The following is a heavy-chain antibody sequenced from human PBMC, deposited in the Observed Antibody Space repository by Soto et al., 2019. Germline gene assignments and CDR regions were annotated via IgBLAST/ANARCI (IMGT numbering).Heavy chain of an antibody. CDR2: ISGGGSST. Sequence: EVQLLESGGGLVQPGGSLRLSCADSGFTFSNYAMSWVRQAPGKGLEWVAAISGGGSSTYYADSVKGRFTISRDNSKNTLYLQMNSLRVEDTAVYYCAKDHRYYWGQGTLVTVSS. J-gene: IGHJ4*02. CDR1: GFTFSNYA. V-gene: IGHV3-23*01. CDR3: AKDHRYY.